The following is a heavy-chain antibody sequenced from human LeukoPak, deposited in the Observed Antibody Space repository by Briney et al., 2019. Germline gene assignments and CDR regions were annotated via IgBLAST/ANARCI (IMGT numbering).Heavy chain of an antibody. D-gene: IGHD7-27*01. J-gene: IGHJ3*02. CDR1: GFTLSRYD. CDR2: ISYDGSNE. CDR3: ARDGLGMGRGSDAFDI. V-gene: IGHV3-30-3*01. Sequence: PGRSLRLSCAASGFTLSRYDMHWVRQAPGKGLEWVAIISYDGSNEYYADSVKGRFTISRDNSKNTLSLQMNSLRPEDTAVYYCARDGLGMGRGSDAFDIWGQGTKVTVSS.